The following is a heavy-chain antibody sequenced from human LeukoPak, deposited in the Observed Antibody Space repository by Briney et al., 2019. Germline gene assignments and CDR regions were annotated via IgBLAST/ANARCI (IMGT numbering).Heavy chain of an antibody. D-gene: IGHD3-10*01. CDR1: GFTFNTYS. CDR3: ARDYYSTLDY. J-gene: IGHJ4*02. CDR2: ISSSNSYI. V-gene: IGHV3-21*01. Sequence: GGSLRLSCAASGFTFNTYSMNWVRQAPGKGLEWVSSISSSNSYIYYADSMKGRFTISRDNAKNSLYLQMNSLRAEDTAVYYCARDYYSTLDYWGQGILVTVSS.